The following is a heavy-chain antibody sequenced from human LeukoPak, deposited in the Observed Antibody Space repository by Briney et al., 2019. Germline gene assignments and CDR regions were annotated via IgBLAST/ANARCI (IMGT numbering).Heavy chain of an antibody. CDR2: IYYSGST. D-gene: IGHD2-15*01. J-gene: IGHJ4*02. CDR3: ARAAKYCSGGSCYSGPFDY. Sequence: SQTLSLTCTVSGGSISSGGYYWSWIRQHLGKGLEWIGYIYYSGSTYYNPSLKSRVTISVDTSKNQFSLKLSSVTAADTAVYYCARAAKYCSGGSCYSGPFDYWGQGTLVTVSS. CDR1: GGSISSGGYY. V-gene: IGHV4-31*03.